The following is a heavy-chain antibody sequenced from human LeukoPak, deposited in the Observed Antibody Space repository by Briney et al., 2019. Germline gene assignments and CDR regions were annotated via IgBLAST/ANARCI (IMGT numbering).Heavy chain of an antibody. CDR1: GYTFTSYY. J-gene: IGHJ5*02. CDR3: ARDPIMVRGVSWFDP. D-gene: IGHD3-10*01. CDR2: INPSGGST. V-gene: IGHV1-46*03. Sequence: ASVKVSCKXSGYTFTSYYMHWVRQAPGQGLEWMGVINPSGGSTSYSQKFQGRVTMTRDTSTSTVYMELSSLRSEDTAVYYCARDPIMVRGVSWFDPWGQGTLVTVSS.